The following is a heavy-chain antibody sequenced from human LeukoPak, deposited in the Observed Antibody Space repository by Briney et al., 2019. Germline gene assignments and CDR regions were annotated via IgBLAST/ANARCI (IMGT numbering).Heavy chain of an antibody. CDR2: INPNSGGT. V-gene: IGHV1-2*02. CDR1: GYTFTGYY. J-gene: IGHJ6*03. Sequence: ASVKVSCKASGYTFTGYYMHWVRQAPGQGLEWMGWINPNSGGTNYAQKFQGRVTMTRDTSISTAYMELSRLRSDDTAVYYCARDGGHSSWYGPEVIDYYYYMDVWGKGTTVTVSS. CDR3: ARDGGHSSWYGPEVIDYYYYMDV. D-gene: IGHD6-13*01.